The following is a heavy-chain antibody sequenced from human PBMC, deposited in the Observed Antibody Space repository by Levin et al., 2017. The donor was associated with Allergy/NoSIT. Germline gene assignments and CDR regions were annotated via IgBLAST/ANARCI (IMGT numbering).Heavy chain of an antibody. CDR2: ISTNDGNT. Sequence: ASVKVSCRASGYTFRNYGLTWVRQAPGQGLEWVGWISTNDGNTKSAQKFHDRVTLTTDTSTSTAYMELRTLRFDDTAVYYCTTSSDTAKYSYYATDVWGQGTTVTVSS. CDR3: TTSSDTAKYSYYATDV. J-gene: IGHJ6*02. D-gene: IGHD3-22*01. CDR1: GYTFRNYG. V-gene: IGHV1-18*01.